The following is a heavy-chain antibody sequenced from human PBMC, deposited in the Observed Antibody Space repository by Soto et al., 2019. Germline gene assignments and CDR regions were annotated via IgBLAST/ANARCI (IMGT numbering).Heavy chain of an antibody. D-gene: IGHD3-16*01. V-gene: IGHV3-30*04. CDR3: PKIFGSTYGPANGGRAV. J-gene: IGHJ6*02. Sequence: QVQLVESGGGVAQPGRSLRLFCAASGFTLSSYSLHWVRQSPGKGLEWVAAISSDGTEKHYADSVKGRFTISRDNSKNTLSLQLNILRTEDTAVYSFPKIFGSTYGPANGGRAVGGQGTTVTVSS. CDR2: ISSDGTEK. CDR1: GFTLSSYS.